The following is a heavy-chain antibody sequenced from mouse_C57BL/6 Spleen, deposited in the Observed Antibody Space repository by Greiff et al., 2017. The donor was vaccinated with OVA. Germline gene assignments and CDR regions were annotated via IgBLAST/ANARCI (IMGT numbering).Heavy chain of an antibody. V-gene: IGHV1-26*01. CDR1: GYTFTDYY. J-gene: IGHJ1*03. D-gene: IGHD2-2*01. CDR3: ARSLYGNDGVFDV. Sequence: EVQLQQSGPELVKPGASVKISCKASGYTFTDYYMNWVKQSHGKSLEWIGDINPNNGGTSYNQKFKGKATLTVDKSSSTAYMELRSLTSEDSAVYYCARSLYGNDGVFDVWGTGTTVTVSS. CDR2: INPNNGGT.